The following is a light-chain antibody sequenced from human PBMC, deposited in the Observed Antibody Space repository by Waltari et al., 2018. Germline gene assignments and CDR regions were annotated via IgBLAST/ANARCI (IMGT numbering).Light chain of an antibody. Sequence: AIQMTQSPSSLSASVGDRVTITCRASQGIRNDLGWYQQKAGKAPKLLIYVASSLQSGVPSRFSGSGSGTDFTLTISSLQPEDFATYYCLQDYNYPRTFGQGTKVEIK. J-gene: IGKJ1*01. CDR1: QGIRND. CDR3: LQDYNYPRT. V-gene: IGKV1-6*01. CDR2: VAS.